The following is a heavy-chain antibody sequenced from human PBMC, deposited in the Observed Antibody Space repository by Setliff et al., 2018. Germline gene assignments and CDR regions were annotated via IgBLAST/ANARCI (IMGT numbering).Heavy chain of an antibody. CDR3: ARVESMVRGKNILRHFDY. CDR2: IGVYSGNT. D-gene: IGHD3-10*01. Sequence: ASVKVSCKASGYTFTESIVSWVRQAPGPGLEWLGWIGVYSGNTYTAQRFQGRVTMTTDTSTNMAYLELRGLRSDDTAVYYCARVESMVRGKNILRHFDYWGQGIQVTVSS. V-gene: IGHV1-18*01. J-gene: IGHJ4*02. CDR1: GYTFTESI.